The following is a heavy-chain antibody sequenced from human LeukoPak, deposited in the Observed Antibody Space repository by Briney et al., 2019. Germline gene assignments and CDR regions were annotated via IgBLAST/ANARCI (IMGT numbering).Heavy chain of an antibody. V-gene: IGHV1-2*02. J-gene: IGHJ4*02. D-gene: IGHD3-10*01. CDR2: INPNSGDT. CDR1: GYIFTGYY. CDR3: ARDEFGSGNYFDY. Sequence: ASVRVSCKVSGYIFTGYYMHWVRQAPGQGLEWMGWINPNSGDTGYAQRFQGRVTLTRDTSISTAYMDLGRLTFDDTAVYFCARDEFGSGNYFDYWGQGTLVTVSS.